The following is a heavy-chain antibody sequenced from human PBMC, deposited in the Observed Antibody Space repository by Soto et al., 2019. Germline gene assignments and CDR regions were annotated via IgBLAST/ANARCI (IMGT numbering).Heavy chain of an antibody. CDR1: GFTFSSYA. CDR2: ISGSGGRT. CDR3: EKDRRANRDYYYYGMEV. Sequence: EVQLLESGGGLVQPGGSLRLSCAASGFTFSSYAMSWVCQAPGKGLEWVSAISGSGGRTYYADSVKGRFTISRDNSKNTLYLQMNSLRAEDTYVYYCEKDRRANRDYYYYGMEVWGQGTTVTFSS. D-gene: IGHD3-16*01. J-gene: IGHJ6*02. V-gene: IGHV3-23*01.